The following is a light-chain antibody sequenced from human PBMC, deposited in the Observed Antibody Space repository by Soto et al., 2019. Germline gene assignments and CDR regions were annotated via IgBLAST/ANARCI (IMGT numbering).Light chain of an antibody. J-gene: IGLJ3*02. Sequence: QTVVTQEPSFSVSPGGTVTITCGLTFALFSPSYYPSCYQQTPGQAPRTLIYSTSTRPSGVPDRFSGSILGNKAALTITGAQADDESDYYCVLYMGSGVGVFGGGTKLTVL. V-gene: IGLV8-61*01. CDR1: FALFSPSYY. CDR3: VLYMGSGVGV. CDR2: STS.